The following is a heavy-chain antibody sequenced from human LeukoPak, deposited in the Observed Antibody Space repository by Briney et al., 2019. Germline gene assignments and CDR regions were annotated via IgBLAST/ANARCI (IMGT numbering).Heavy chain of an antibody. CDR1: GGTFSSYA. Sequence: VKVSCKASGGTFSSYAISWVRQAPGQGLEWMGGIIPIFGTANYAQKFQGRVTITADESTSTAYMELSSLRSEDTAVYYCARDLSLYYYMDVWGKGTTVTISS. D-gene: IGHD3-9*01. CDR2: IIPIFGTA. V-gene: IGHV1-69*01. J-gene: IGHJ6*03. CDR3: ARDLSLYYYMDV.